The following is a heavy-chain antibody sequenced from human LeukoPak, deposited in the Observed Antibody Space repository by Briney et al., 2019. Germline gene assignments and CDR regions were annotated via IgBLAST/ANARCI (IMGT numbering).Heavy chain of an antibody. D-gene: IGHD3-22*01. CDR3: VRVYYDSSGYGEDAFDI. CDR1: GYTFTSYY. J-gene: IGHJ3*02. CDR2: INPSGGST. V-gene: IGHV1-46*01. Sequence: GASVKVSCKASGYTFTSYYMHWVRQAPGQGLEWMGIINPSGGSTSYAQKFQGRVSMTRDTSTSTVYMDLSSLRSEDTTVYYCVRVYYDSSGYGEDAFDIWGQGTMVTVSS.